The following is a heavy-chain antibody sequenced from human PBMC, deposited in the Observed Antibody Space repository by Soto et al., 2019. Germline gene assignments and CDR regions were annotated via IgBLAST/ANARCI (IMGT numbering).Heavy chain of an antibody. V-gene: IGHV4-59*01. D-gene: IGHD3-9*01. CDR3: ARMTFDWAVGGADFDY. CDR1: GGSISSYY. Sequence: SETLSLTCTVSGGSISSYYWSWIRQPPGKGLEWIGYIYYSGSTNYNPSLKSRVTISVDTSKNQFSLKLSSVTAADTAVYYCARMTFDWAVGGADFDYWGQGPLVTVSS. CDR2: IYYSGST. J-gene: IGHJ4*02.